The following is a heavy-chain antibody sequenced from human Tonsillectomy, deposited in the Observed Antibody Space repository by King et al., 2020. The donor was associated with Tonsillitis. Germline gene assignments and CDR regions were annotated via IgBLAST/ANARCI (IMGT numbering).Heavy chain of an antibody. CDR2: IWYDGSKK. CDR3: ARDLGSGVK. Sequence: QLVQSGGGVVQPGRSLRLSCAASGFTFRNYGMHWVRQAPGKGLEWGAGIWYDGSKKYHSDSVKGRFTISRDNSKSTLNLQMNSLRAEDTAVYFCARDLGSGVKWGQGTLVSVSS. J-gene: IGHJ4*02. V-gene: IGHV3-33*01. CDR1: GFTFRNYG. D-gene: IGHD6-25*01.